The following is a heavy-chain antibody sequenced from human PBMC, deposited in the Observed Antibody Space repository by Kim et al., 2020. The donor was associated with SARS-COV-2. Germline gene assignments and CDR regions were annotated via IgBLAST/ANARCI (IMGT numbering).Heavy chain of an antibody. V-gene: IGHV6-1*01. Sequence: SDYAVSVRSRITINPDTSKNQFSLQLTSVSPEDTAFYYCVRYSGWYYFDYWGQGTLVTVSA. CDR3: VRYSGWYYFDY. CDR2: S. D-gene: IGHD6-19*01. J-gene: IGHJ4*02.